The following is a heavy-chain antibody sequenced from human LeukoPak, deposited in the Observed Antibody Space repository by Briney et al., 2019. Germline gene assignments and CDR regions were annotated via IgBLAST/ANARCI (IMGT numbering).Heavy chain of an antibody. V-gene: IGHV3-21*01. CDR1: GFNFIDYT. D-gene: IGHD4-23*01. Sequence: GGSLRLSCAASGFNFIDYTMNWVRQAPGKGLEWVSSITSTGRYIFYADSLKGRFTISRDNAKRSLYLQMNSLRAEDTAVYYCARLRNVGGNPHPFNVWGQGTTVTVSS. CDR3: ARLRNVGGNPHPFNV. J-gene: IGHJ3*01. CDR2: ITSTGRYI.